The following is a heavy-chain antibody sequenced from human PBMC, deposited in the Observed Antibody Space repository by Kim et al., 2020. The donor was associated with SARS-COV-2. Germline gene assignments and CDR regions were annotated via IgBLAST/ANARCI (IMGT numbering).Heavy chain of an antibody. J-gene: IGHJ6*02. CDR1: GDSVSSNSAA. CDR2: TYYRSKWYN. Sequence: SQTLSLTCAISGDSVSSNSAAWNWIRQSPSRGLEWLGRTYYRSKWYNDYAVSVKSRITINPDTSKNQFSLQLNSVTPEETAVYYCARGPSPGYSSSWYEDYYYYGMDVWGQGTTVTVSS. D-gene: IGHD6-13*01. V-gene: IGHV6-1*01. CDR3: ARGPSPGYSSSWYEDYYYYGMDV.